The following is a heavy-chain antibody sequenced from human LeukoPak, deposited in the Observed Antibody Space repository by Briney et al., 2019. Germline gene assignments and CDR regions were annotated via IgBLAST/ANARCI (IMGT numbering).Heavy chain of an antibody. Sequence: GGSLRLSCAASGFTVSSNYMSWVRQAPGRGLEWVSVIYSGGSTYYADSVKGRFTISRDNSKNTLYLQMNSLRAEDTAVYYCANLGDIVVVVAATENSRDAFDTWGQGTMVTVSS. V-gene: IGHV3-66*01. CDR1: GFTVSSNY. D-gene: IGHD2-15*01. CDR2: IYSGGST. CDR3: ANLGDIVVVVAATENSRDAFDT. J-gene: IGHJ3*02.